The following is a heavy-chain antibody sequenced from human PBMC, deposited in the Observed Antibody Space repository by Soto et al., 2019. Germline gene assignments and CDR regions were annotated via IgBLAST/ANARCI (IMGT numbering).Heavy chain of an antibody. CDR2: ISGSGSSI. CDR3: AKGGDSSSWKNWFDP. J-gene: IGHJ5*02. CDR1: GFTFSNYA. V-gene: IGHV3-23*04. D-gene: IGHD6-13*01. Sequence: EVQLVESGGGLVQPGGSLRLSCAASGFTFSNYAMTWVRQAPGKGLEWVSGISGSGSSIYYADSVKGRFTISRDNSKNTLYLQMNSLRAEDTAVYYCAKGGDSSSWKNWFDPWGQGTLVTVSS.